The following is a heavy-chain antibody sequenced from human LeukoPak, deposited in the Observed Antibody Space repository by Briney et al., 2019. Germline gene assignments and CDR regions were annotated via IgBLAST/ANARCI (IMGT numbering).Heavy chain of an antibody. CDR2: IHYSGST. D-gene: IGHD4-23*01. J-gene: IGHJ4*02. CDR1: GGAVSSDNYY. V-gene: IGHV4-61*01. Sequence: ETSALICTVSGGAVSSDNYYWSGIRQPPGQGLEWIGYIHYSGSTKYNPSLKSRVTMSVDTSKNQFSLKVTSVTAADTAVYYCARYGGYAHDYWGEGTLATVSS. CDR3: ARYGGYAHDY.